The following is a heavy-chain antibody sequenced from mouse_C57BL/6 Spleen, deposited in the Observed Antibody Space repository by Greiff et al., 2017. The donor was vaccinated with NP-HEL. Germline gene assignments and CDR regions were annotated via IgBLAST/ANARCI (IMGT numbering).Heavy chain of an antibody. Sequence: EVQLVESGGGLVKPGGSLKLSCAASGFTFSSYAMSWVRQTPEKRLEWVATISDGGSYTYYPDNVKGRFTISRDNAKNNLYLQMSHLKSEDTAMYYCASIYDGYYGFAYWGQGTLVTVSA. CDR1: GFTFSSYA. CDR2: ISDGGSYT. J-gene: IGHJ3*01. V-gene: IGHV5-4*01. CDR3: ASIYDGYYGFAY. D-gene: IGHD2-3*01.